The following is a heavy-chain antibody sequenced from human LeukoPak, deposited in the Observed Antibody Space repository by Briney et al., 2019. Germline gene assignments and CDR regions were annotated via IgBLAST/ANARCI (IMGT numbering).Heavy chain of an antibody. CDR1: GDSIRSSEYY. CDR3: ARRNDYGDSLAFDI. Sequence: SETLSLTCTVSGDSIRSSEYYWGWIRQPPGKGLEWIGNIYYSGNTYYNPSLKSRVTISVDTSNNQFSLKLSSVTAADTAVYYCARRNDYGDSLAFDIWGRGTMVTVSS. CDR2: IYYSGNT. J-gene: IGHJ3*02. V-gene: IGHV4-39*01. D-gene: IGHD4-17*01.